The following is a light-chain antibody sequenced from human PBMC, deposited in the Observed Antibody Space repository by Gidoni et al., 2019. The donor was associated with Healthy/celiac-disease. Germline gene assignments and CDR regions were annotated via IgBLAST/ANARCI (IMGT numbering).Light chain of an antibody. CDR3: SSYTSSSNVV. J-gene: IGLJ2*01. Sequence: QSALTQPAHVSGSPGQSITISCTGTSSDVGGYNYVSWYQQHPGKAPKLMIYDVSNRPSGVSNRFSGSKSGNTASLTISGLQAEDEADYYCSSYTSSSNVVFGGGTKLTVL. CDR2: DVS. CDR1: SSDVGGYNY. V-gene: IGLV2-14*01.